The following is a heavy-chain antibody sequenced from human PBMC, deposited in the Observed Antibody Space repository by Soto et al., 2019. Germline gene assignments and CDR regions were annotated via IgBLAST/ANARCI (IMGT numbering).Heavy chain of an antibody. J-gene: IGHJ4*02. D-gene: IGHD3-22*01. CDR1: GYSFTSYW. CDR3: ARLKTDYYDSSGYYPTHYFAY. Sequence: EVQLVQSGAEVKKPGESLKISCKGSGYSFTSYWIGWVRQMPGKGLEWMGIIYPGDSDTRYSPSFQGHVTISADKSISTAYLQWSSLKASDTAMYYCARLKTDYYDSSGYYPTHYFAYWGQGTLVTVSS. CDR2: IYPGDSDT. V-gene: IGHV5-51*01.